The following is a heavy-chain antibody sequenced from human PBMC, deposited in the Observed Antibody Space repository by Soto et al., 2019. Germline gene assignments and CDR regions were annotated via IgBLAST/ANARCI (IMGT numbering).Heavy chain of an antibody. J-gene: IGHJ3*02. CDR1: GFTFTSSA. V-gene: IGHV1-58*01. D-gene: IGHD3-22*01. CDR2: IVVGSGNT. CDR3: ASNYYDSSGYSVPSDAFDI. Sequence: SVKGSCKDYGFTFTSSAVQWVRQARGQRLEWIGGIVVGSGNTNYAQKFQERVNITREMSTSTAYMELSSLRSDDTAVYYCASNYYDSSGYSVPSDAFDIWGQGTMVTVSS.